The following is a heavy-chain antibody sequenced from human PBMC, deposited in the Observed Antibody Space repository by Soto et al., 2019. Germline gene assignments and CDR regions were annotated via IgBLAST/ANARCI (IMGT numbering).Heavy chain of an antibody. CDR1: GGSFSGYY. Sequence: SETLSLTCAVSGGSFSGYYWSWIRQPPGKGLEWIGEINHSGSTNYNPSLKSRVTISVDTSKNQFSLNLSSVAAADTAVYYCARGLLARDFWSAGRTYYFDYWGGGTLVAVSS. D-gene: IGHD3-3*01. V-gene: IGHV4-34*01. J-gene: IGHJ4*02. CDR3: ARGLLARDFWSAGRTYYFDY. CDR2: INHSGST.